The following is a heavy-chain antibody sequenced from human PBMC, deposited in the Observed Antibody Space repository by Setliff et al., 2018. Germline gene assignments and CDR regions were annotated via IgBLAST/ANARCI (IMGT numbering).Heavy chain of an antibody. J-gene: IGHJ4*02. D-gene: IGHD2-8*02. V-gene: IGHV3-23*01. Sequence: RLSCAASGFTFSNSDMSWVRQAPGKGLEWVSTISGNGGRTYYADSVEGRFTISRDNSKNTLYLQMISLSDEDTALYYCVKGTLPYCTGPTCYPLDHWGQGTLVTVSS. CDR3: VKGTLPYCTGPTCYPLDH. CDR1: GFTFSNSD. CDR2: ISGNGGRT.